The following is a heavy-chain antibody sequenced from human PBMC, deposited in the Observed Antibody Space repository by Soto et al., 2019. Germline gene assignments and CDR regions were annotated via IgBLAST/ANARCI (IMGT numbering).Heavy chain of an antibody. CDR2: ISTGGDTT. D-gene: IGHD2-15*01. J-gene: IGHJ6*02. V-gene: IGHV3-23*01. CDR1: GFIVNKRA. CDR3: ATRRIGWFDPDRLYYYSGLDV. Sequence: EVQLLESGGDLVQPGGSLRLSCAVSGFIVNKRAMSWVRQAPGKGLEWVSSISTGGDTTYNADSVKGRFTISSDNAQNTLHLQFNSLRAEDTAVYYCATRRIGWFDPDRLYYYSGLDVWGQGTTVTVSS.